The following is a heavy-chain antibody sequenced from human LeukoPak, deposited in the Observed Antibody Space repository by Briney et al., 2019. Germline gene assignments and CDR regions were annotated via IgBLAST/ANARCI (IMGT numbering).Heavy chain of an antibody. D-gene: IGHD2-2*01. CDR3: ARRREDCSSTSCWDYFDY. J-gene: IGHJ4*02. CDR2: IYYSGST. CDR1: GGSISSYY. V-gene: IGHV4-59*06. Sequence: PSETLSLTCTVSGGSISSYYWSWIRQHPGKGLEWIGYIYYSGSTYYNPSLKSRVTISVDTSKNQFSLKLSSVTAADTAVYYCARRREDCSSTSCWDYFDYWGQGTLVTVSS.